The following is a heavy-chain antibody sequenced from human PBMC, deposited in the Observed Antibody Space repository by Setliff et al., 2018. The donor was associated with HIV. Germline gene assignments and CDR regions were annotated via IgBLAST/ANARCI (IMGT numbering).Heavy chain of an antibody. CDR2: IYPTDSDT. CDR3: SRASDPSHRMPPTNYYYYTDV. Sequence: PGESLKISCKGSGYNFANYWIAWVRQVPGKGLEWMGIIYPTDSDTRYSPSFQGQVTISADTSISTAYLQWSSLKASDTAVYYCSRASDPSHRMPPTNYYYYTDVWGKGTTVTVSS. J-gene: IGHJ6*03. CDR1: GYNFANYW. D-gene: IGHD2-2*01. V-gene: IGHV5-51*01.